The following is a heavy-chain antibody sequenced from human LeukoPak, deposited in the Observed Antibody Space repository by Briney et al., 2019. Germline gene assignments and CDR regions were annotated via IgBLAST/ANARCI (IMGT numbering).Heavy chain of an antibody. CDR2: INAGNGNT. CDR1: GYTFTSYA. CDR3: ARSYSGSYYRSDYFDY. J-gene: IGHJ4*02. D-gene: IGHD1-26*01. V-gene: IGHV1-3*01. Sequence: ASVKVSCKASGYTFTSYAMHWVRQAPGQRLEWMGWINAGNGNTKYSQKFQGRVTITRDTSASTAYMELSSLRSEDTAVYYCARSYSGSYYRSDYFDYWGQGTLVTVSS.